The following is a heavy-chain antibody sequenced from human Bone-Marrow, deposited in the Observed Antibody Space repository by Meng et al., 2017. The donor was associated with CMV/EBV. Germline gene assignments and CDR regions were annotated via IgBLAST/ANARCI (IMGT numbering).Heavy chain of an antibody. CDR2: IKQDGSEK. V-gene: IGHV3-7*01. D-gene: IGHD6-13*01. CDR3: ARNYQKGLAAAGSCWFDP. J-gene: IGHJ5*02. Sequence: GGPRRPSCAASGFTFSSYWMSWVRQAPGKGLEWVANIKQDGSEKYYVDSVKGRFTISRDNAKNSLYRQMNSLRAEDTAVYYCARNYQKGLAAAGSCWFDPWGQGTLVTVSS. CDR1: GFTFSSYW.